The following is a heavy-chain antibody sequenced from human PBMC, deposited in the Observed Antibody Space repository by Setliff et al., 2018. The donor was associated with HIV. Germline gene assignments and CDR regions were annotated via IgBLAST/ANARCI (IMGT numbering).Heavy chain of an antibody. V-gene: IGHV3-23*01. D-gene: IGHD3-9*01. CDR1: GFTFSSYA. CDR2: LSGHTMTT. CDR3: AKNDDILTGFAN. J-gene: IGHJ4*02. Sequence: GGSLRLSCAASGFTFSSYAMSWVRQAPGKGLEWVSSLSGHTMTTYYAGSVKGRSTISRDVSNNTLYFQMNSLRAEDTAIYFCAKNDDILTGFANWGQGTLVTVSS.